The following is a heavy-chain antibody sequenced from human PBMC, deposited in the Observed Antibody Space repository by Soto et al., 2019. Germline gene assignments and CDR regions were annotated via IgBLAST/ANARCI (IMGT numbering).Heavy chain of an antibody. J-gene: IGHJ3*02. CDR1: GFTFSSYW. V-gene: IGHV3-74*01. Sequence: GGSLRLSCAASGFTFSSYWMHWVRQAPGKGLVWVSRINSDGSSTSYADSVKGRFTISRDNAKNTLYLQMNSLRAEDTAVYYCARPRVDDILTGYHDAFDIWGQGTMVTVSS. CDR3: ARPRVDDILTGYHDAFDI. CDR2: INSDGSST. D-gene: IGHD3-9*01.